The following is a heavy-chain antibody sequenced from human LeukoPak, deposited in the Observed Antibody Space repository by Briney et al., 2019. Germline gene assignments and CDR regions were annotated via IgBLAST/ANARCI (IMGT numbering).Heavy chain of an antibody. V-gene: IGHV4-4*02. CDR2: IYHSGST. D-gene: IGHD3-10*01. CDR1: GGSISSSNW. J-gene: IGHJ6*04. Sequence: SGTLSLTCAVSGGSISSSNWWSWVRQPPGKGLEWIGEIYHSGSTNYNPSLKSRVTISVDKSKNQFSLKLSSVTAADTAVYYCARVRTDYYGSGSYYRYYYYGMDVWGKGTTVTVYS. CDR3: ARVRTDYYGSGSYYRYYYYGMDV.